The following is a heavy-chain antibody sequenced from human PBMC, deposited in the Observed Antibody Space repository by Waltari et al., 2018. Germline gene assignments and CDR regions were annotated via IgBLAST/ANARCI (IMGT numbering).Heavy chain of an antibody. CDR1: GFTFSSSE. CDR2: ISTSGSDI. J-gene: IGHJ2*01. V-gene: IGHV3-48*03. D-gene: IGHD1-26*01. CDR3: ARVAVTGSYYWYFDL. Sequence: EVQLVESGGGLVHPGGSLRLSCTDSGFTFSSSEMNWVRQAPGKGLEGISYISTSGSDIYYADSVKGRFTISRDNAKNSLYLQMDSLRAEDTAVYYCARVAVTGSYYWYFDLWGRGTLLTVSS.